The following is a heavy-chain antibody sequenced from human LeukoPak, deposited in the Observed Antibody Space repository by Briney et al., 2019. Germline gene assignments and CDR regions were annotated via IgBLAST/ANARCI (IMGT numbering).Heavy chain of an antibody. CDR1: GFTVSSNY. D-gene: IGHD3-16*01. Sequence: GGSLRLSCAASGFTVSSNYMSWVRQAPGKGLEWVSVIYSGGSTYYADSVKGRFTISRDNSKTTLYLQMNSLRAEDTAVYYCAARGGPTKYYFDYWGQGTLVTVSS. V-gene: IGHV3-53*01. CDR2: IYSGGST. J-gene: IGHJ4*02. CDR3: AARGGPTKYYFDY.